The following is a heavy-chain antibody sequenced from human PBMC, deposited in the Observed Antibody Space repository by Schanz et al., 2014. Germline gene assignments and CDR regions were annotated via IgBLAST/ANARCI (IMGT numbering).Heavy chain of an antibody. CDR3: ARGGFGEVSYFDY. V-gene: IGHV3-64*04. Sequence: VQLVESGGDLVQPGGSLRLSCSASGFTFSTFAMHWVRQAPGKGLEWVSTIGTSGGTNYAESVKGRFTISRDNSKNTLYLQMNSLRPEDTAVYYCARGGFGEVSYFDYWGQGTLVTVSS. D-gene: IGHD3-10*01. CDR1: GFTFSTFA. CDR2: IGTSGGT. J-gene: IGHJ4*02.